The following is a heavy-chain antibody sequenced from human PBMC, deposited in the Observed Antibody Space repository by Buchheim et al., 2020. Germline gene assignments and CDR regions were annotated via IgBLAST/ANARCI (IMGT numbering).Heavy chain of an antibody. CDR1: GFTFSSYG. V-gene: IGHV3-30*18. J-gene: IGHJ6*02. CDR2: ISYDGSNK. Sequence: QVQLVESGGGVVQPGRSLRLSCAASGFTFSSYGMHWVRQAPGKGLEWVAVISYDGSNKYYAYSVKGRFIISRDNSKNTLYLQMNSLRAEGTAVYYCAKGYYDSSHYYYNWFGMDVWGQGTT. CDR3: AKGYYDSSHYYYNWFGMDV. D-gene: IGHD3-22*01.